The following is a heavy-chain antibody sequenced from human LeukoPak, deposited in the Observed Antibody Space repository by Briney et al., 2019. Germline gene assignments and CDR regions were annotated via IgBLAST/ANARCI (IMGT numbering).Heavy chain of an antibody. CDR3: ATIFGVVEGHYYYYMDV. CDR2: FSAYNGNT. D-gene: IGHD3-3*01. V-gene: IGHV1-18*01. Sequence: ASVKVSCNASGYTFTSYGISWVRQAPGQGLEWMGWFSAYNGNTNYAQKLQGRVTMTTDTSTSSAYMELRSLRSDDTAVYYCATIFGVVEGHYYYYMDVWGKGTTVTVSS. J-gene: IGHJ6*03. CDR1: GYTFTSYG.